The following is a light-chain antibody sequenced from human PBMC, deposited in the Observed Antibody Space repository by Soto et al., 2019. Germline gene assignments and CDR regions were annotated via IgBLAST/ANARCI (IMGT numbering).Light chain of an antibody. CDR2: EAS. V-gene: IGKV1-5*03. J-gene: IGKJ1*01. CDR1: QRIGRW. Sequence: DIQMTQSPSTLSASVGDTVTITCRASQRIGRWVAWYQQKPGKGPKLLIYEASSLESGVPSRFSGSGSGKKFPLTLNSLQPDYFAFFFGKHYNTYWAFGKGTKV. CDR3: KHYNTYWA.